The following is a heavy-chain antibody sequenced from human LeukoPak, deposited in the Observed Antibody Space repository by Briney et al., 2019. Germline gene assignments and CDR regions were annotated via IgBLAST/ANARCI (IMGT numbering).Heavy chain of an antibody. CDR3: AKSREEIRGLDAFDI. CDR2: IYYSGST. D-gene: IGHD5-24*01. J-gene: IGHJ3*02. V-gene: IGHV4-59*01. Sequence: SETLSLTCTVSGGSISSYYWSWIRQPPGKGLEWIGYIYYSGSTNYNPSLKSRVTISVDTSKNQFSLKLSSVTAADTAVYYCAKSREEIRGLDAFDIWGQGTMVTVSS. CDR1: GGSISSYY.